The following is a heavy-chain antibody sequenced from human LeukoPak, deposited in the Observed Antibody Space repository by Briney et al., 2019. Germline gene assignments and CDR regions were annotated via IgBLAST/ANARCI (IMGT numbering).Heavy chain of an antibody. D-gene: IGHD2-15*01. CDR1: GFTFSSYA. CDR3: ARVQSIVVVVAAPSHAFDI. J-gene: IGHJ3*02. CDR2: ISYDGSNK. V-gene: IGHV3-30-3*01. Sequence: GGSLRLSCAASGFTFSSYAMHWVRQAPGKGLEWVAVISYDGSNKYYADSVKGRFTISRDNSKNTLYLQMNSLRAEDTAVYYCARVQSIVVVVAAPSHAFDIWGQGTMVTVSS.